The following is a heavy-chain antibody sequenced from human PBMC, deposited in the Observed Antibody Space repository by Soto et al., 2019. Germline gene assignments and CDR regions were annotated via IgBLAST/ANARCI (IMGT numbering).Heavy chain of an antibody. CDR3: ARVLTYYYDSSGYYHAFDI. Sequence: SVKVSCKASGGTFSSYAISWVRQAPGQGLEWMGGIIPIFGTANYAQKFQGRVTITADKSTSTAYMDLSSLRSEDTAVYYCARVLTYYYDSSGYYHAFDIWGQGTMVTVSS. V-gene: IGHV1-69*06. J-gene: IGHJ3*02. D-gene: IGHD3-22*01. CDR2: IIPIFGTA. CDR1: GGTFSSYA.